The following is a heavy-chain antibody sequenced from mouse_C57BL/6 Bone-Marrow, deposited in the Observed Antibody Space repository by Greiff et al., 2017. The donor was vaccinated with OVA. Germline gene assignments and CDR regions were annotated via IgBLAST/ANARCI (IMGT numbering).Heavy chain of an antibody. D-gene: IGHD1-1*01. CDR1: GYTFTSYW. J-gene: IGHJ1*03. V-gene: IGHV1-52*01. CDR3: ARAITTVVARYFDV. Sequence: QVQLQHPGAELVRPGSSVKLSCKASGYTFTSYWMHWVKQRPIQGLEWIGNIDPSDSETHYNQKFKDKATLTVDKSSSTAYMQLSSLTSEDSAVYYCARAITTVVARYFDVWGTGTTVTVSS. CDR2: IDPSDSET.